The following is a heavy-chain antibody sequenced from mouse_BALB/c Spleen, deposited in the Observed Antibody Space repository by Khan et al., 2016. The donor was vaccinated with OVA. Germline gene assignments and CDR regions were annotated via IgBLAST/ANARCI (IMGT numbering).Heavy chain of an antibody. CDR3: ARSLVDYYAMDY. CDR1: GFTFSSFA. D-gene: IGHD2-2*01. Sequence: EVELVESGGGVVKPGGSLKLSCSASGFTFSSFAMSWVRQTPEKRLEWVATISSGGHYTFYPASVKGRFTISRDNARNTLYLIMSSLRSEDTAMYYCARSLVDYYAMDYWGQETSVTVSS. V-gene: IGHV5-9-3*01. CDR2: ISSGGHYT. J-gene: IGHJ4*01.